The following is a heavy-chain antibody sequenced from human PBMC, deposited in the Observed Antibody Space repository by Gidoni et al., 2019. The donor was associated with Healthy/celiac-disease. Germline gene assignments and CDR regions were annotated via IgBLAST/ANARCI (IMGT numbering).Heavy chain of an antibody. J-gene: IGHJ5*02. CDR1: GRSISSYY. V-gene: IGHV4-59*01. CDR2: IYYSGST. D-gene: IGHD2-15*01. Sequence: QVQLQESGPGLVKPSEHLSRTCTVAGRSISSYYWSWIRQPPGQGLEWIGYIYYSGSTNYNPSLKSRVTISVDTSKNQFALKLSSVTAADTAVYYCARSGWNVVNGEGWFDPWGQGTLVTVSS. CDR3: ARSGWNVVNGEGWFDP.